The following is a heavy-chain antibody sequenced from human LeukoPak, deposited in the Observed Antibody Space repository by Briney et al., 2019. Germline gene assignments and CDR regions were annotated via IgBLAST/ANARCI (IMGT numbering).Heavy chain of an antibody. Sequence: GGSLRLSCAASGFTFNTYTMYWVRQAPGKGLEWVSGISNSGGSTYYADSVKGRFTISRDNSKNTLYLQMNSLRAEDTALYYCAKGLERESRLDTWGQGTLVTVSS. V-gene: IGHV3-23*01. CDR2: ISNSGGST. CDR3: AKGLERESRLDT. D-gene: IGHD1-1*01. J-gene: IGHJ5*02. CDR1: GFTFNTYT.